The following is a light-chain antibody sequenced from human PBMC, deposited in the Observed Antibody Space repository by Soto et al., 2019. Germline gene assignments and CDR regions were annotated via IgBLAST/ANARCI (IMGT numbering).Light chain of an antibody. Sequence: DIVMTQSPDSLAVSLGERATINCKTSQSVLYSSNNKNYLAWYLQKPGQPPKLLIYWASTRESGVPDRFSGSGSGTDFTLTISSLQAEDVAVYYCQQYYSTPPTFGGGTKVDIK. V-gene: IGKV4-1*01. CDR1: QSVLYSSNNKNY. J-gene: IGKJ4*01. CDR2: WAS. CDR3: QQYYSTPPT.